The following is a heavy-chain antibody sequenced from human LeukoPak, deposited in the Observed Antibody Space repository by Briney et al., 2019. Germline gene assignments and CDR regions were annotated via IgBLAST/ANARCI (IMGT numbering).Heavy chain of an antibody. Sequence: GESLKISCKGSGYSFTSYWIGWVRQMPGKGLEWMGIIYPGDSDTRYSPSFQGQVTLSADKSIDTAYLQWTSLKASDTAIYYCARHRDYDNNGYSSYWYFDLWGRGTLVTVSS. J-gene: IGHJ2*01. CDR3: ARHRDYDNNGYSSYWYFDL. D-gene: IGHD3-22*01. CDR2: IYPGDSDT. V-gene: IGHV5-51*01. CDR1: GYSFTSYW.